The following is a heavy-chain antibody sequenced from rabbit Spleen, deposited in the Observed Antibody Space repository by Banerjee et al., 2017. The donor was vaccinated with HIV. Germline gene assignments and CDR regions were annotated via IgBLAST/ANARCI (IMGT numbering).Heavy chain of an antibody. D-gene: IGHD4-1*01. CDR1: GFDFSSYG. CDR2: IDPVFGVT. CDR3: VREVAAKFGL. J-gene: IGHJ4*01. V-gene: IGHV1S47*01. Sequence: QEQLVGSGGGLVQPGGSLKLSCKASGFDFSSYGVSWVRQAPGKGLEWIGYIDPVFGVTYYANWVNGRFSISSHNAQNTLFLQLNSLTAADTATYFCVREVAAKFGLWGQGTLVTVS.